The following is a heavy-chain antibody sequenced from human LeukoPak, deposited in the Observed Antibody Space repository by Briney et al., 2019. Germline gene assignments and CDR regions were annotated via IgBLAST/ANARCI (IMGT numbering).Heavy chain of an antibody. CDR3: ARDSPSDYDFWSGPTENKYYFDY. CDR2: ISSSSSTI. D-gene: IGHD3-3*01. V-gene: IGHV3-48*01. CDR1: GFTFSSYS. J-gene: IGHJ4*02. Sequence: GGSLRLSCAASGFTFSSYSMNWVRQAPGKGLEWVSYISSSSSTIYYADSVKGRFTISRDNAKNSLYLQMNSLRAEDTAVYYCARDSPSDYDFWSGPTENKYYFDYWGQGTLATVSS.